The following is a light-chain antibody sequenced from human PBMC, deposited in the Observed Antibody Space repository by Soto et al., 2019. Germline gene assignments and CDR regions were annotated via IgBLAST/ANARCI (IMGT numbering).Light chain of an antibody. Sequence: QSALTQPASVSGSPGQSITISCTGTNSDIGGFNYVSWYQKHPGKAPKLIIFDVSDRPSGVPYRFSASKSGNTASLTISGLQAEDEADYYCSLFMNSNTPHVVFGGGTKLTVL. V-gene: IGLV2-14*01. CDR2: DVS. J-gene: IGLJ2*01. CDR1: NSDIGGFNY. CDR3: SLFMNSNTPHVV.